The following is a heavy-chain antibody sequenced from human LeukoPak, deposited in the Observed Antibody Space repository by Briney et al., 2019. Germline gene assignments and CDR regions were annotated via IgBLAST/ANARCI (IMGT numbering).Heavy chain of an antibody. CDR3: ARGGENSGFDY. V-gene: IGHV3-21*01. CDR2: ISSLSNYI. Sequence: GGSLTLSCASSIFTFTNYIMNWVRQAPGKGREWVSSISSLSNYIYYADSVKRLFTISRDNAKNSLYLHMKSVRAEDTALYYCARGGENSGFDYWGQGTLVIVSS. J-gene: IGHJ4*02. D-gene: IGHD6-19*01. CDR1: IFTFTNYI.